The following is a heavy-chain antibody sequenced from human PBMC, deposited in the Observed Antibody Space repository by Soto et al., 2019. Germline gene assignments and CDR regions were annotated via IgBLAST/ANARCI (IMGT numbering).Heavy chain of an antibody. Sequence: ASVKVSCKASGYPFTGYYVHWVRQAPGQGPEWMGWVSPKSGDTNYVQKFQGRVTMTTDTSTSTASMELTGLRSDDTAVYYCARRPMWRQLVQDYGMDVWGRGTTVTVSS. CDR3: ARRPMWRQLVQDYGMDV. V-gene: IGHV1-2*02. D-gene: IGHD6-13*01. J-gene: IGHJ6*02. CDR2: VSPKSGDT. CDR1: GYPFTGYY.